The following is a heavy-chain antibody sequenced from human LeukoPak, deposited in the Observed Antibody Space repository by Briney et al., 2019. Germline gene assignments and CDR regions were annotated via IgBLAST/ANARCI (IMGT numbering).Heavy chain of an antibody. D-gene: IGHD6-13*01. Sequence: SETLSLTCTVSGGSISSYYWSWIRQPAGKGLEWIGRIYTSGSTNYNPSLKSRVTMSVDTSKNQFSLKLSSVTAADTAVYYCASIPRGIAAASIQHWGQGTLVTVSS. CDR1: GGSISSYY. J-gene: IGHJ1*01. CDR3: ASIPRGIAAASIQH. V-gene: IGHV4-4*07. CDR2: IYTSGST.